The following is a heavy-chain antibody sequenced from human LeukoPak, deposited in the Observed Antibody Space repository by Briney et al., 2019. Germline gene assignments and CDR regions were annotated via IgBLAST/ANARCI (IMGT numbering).Heavy chain of an antibody. CDR2: ISCCSSYI. J-gene: IGHJ3*02. Sequence: PGGSLRLFCAASGFTFSSYSMQWVRQAPGEGREWVSSISCCSSYIYYTDSVKGRFTISRDNAKNSLYLQMNSQRAEDTAVYYGAREGEARGATLSHSFDIWGQGTMVTVSS. CDR3: AREGEARGATLSHSFDI. D-gene: IGHD3-16*01. CDR1: GFTFSSYS. V-gene: IGHV3-21*01.